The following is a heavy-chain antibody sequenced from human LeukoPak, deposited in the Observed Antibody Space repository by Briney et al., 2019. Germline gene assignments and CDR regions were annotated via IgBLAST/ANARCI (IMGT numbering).Heavy chain of an antibody. CDR2: IYYSGST. CDR1: GGSISSYY. CDR3: ARDGIGTGPYYYYYYGMDV. D-gene: IGHD7-27*01. J-gene: IGHJ6*02. Sequence: SETLSLTCTVSGGSISSYYWSWIRQPPGKGLEWIGYIYYSGSTNYNPSLKSRVTISVDTSKNQFSLKLSSVTAADTAVYYCARDGIGTGPYYYYYYGMDVWGQGTTVTVSS. V-gene: IGHV4-59*01.